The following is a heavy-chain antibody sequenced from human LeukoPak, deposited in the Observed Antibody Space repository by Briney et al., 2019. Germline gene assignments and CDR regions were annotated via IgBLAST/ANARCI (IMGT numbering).Heavy chain of an antibody. Sequence: SETLSLTCAVYGGSFSGYYWSWIRQPPGKGLEWIGEINHSGSTNYNPSLKSRVTISVDTFKNQFSLKLSSVTAADTAVYYCARDRIDSSSWYLSYAYYYYYYMDVWGKGTTVTVSS. D-gene: IGHD6-13*01. CDR1: GGSFSGYY. J-gene: IGHJ6*03. CDR2: INHSGST. V-gene: IGHV4-34*01. CDR3: ARDRIDSSSWYLSYAYYYYYYMDV.